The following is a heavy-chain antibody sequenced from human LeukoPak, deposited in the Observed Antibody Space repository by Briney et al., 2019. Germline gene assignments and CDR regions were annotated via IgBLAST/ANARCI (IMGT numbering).Heavy chain of an antibody. CDR3: ARGYLTGYFDY. CDR1: GFTVSSNY. D-gene: IGHD1-20*01. J-gene: IGHJ4*02. Sequence: GGSLRLSCAASGFTVSSNYMSWVRQAPGKGLEWVSVIYSGGNTYYADSVKGRFTISRDNSKNTLYLQMNSLSAEDTAVYYCARGYLTGYFDYWGQGTLVTVSS. V-gene: IGHV3-66*01. CDR2: IYSGGNT.